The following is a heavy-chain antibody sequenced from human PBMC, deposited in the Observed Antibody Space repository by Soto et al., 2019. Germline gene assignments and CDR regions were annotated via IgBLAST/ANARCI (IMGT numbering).Heavy chain of an antibody. CDR1: GGTFSSYA. J-gene: IGHJ6*02. Sequence: SVKVSCKASGGTFSSYAISWVRQAPGQGLEWMGGIIPIFGTANYAQKFQGRVTITADESTSTAYMELSSLRSEDTAVYYCARERTCSGGSCYSSRNYYYGMDVWGQGTTVTVSS. D-gene: IGHD2-15*01. CDR2: IIPIFGTA. V-gene: IGHV1-69*13. CDR3: ARERTCSGGSCYSSRNYYYGMDV.